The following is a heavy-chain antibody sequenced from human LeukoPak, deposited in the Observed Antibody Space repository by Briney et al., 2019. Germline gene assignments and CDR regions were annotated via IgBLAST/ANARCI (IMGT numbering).Heavy chain of an antibody. CDR2: IYYSGST. J-gene: IGHJ5*02. CDR3: ASHPASDPGAFNP. CDR1: GGSISSYY. D-gene: IGHD4/OR15-4a*01. Sequence: SETLSLTCTVSGGSISSYYWSWIRQPPGKGLEWIGYIYYSGSTNYNPSLKSRVTISVDTSKNQFSLKLSSVTAADTAVYYCASHPASDPGAFNPWGQGTLVTVSS. V-gene: IGHV4-59*01.